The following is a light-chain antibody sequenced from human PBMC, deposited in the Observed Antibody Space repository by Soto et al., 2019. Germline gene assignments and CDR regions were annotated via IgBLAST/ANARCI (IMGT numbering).Light chain of an antibody. V-gene: IGKV3-15*01. CDR2: GAS. Sequence: EFVLTQSPATLSVSPGERATLSCRASQTISTNLAWYQQKPGQAPRLLIYGASTRAAGIPARFSGSGSGTEFTLIISSLQSEDFAVYYCQDYSDWPTWTFGQGTKVDI. CDR1: QTISTN. J-gene: IGKJ1*01. CDR3: QDYSDWPTWT.